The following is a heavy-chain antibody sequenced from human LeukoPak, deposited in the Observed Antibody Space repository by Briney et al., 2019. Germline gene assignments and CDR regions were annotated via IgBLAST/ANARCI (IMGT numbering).Heavy chain of an antibody. CDR2: ISSSSSAI. Sequence: GGSLRLSCTASGFTFSIYSMNWVRQAPGKGLEWVSYISSSSSAIYYADSVKGRFTISRDNSKNTLYLQMNSLRAEDTAVYYCARAVSTVTDYWGQGTLVTVSS. CDR1: GFTFSIYS. D-gene: IGHD4-17*01. CDR3: ARAVSTVTDY. V-gene: IGHV3-48*01. J-gene: IGHJ4*02.